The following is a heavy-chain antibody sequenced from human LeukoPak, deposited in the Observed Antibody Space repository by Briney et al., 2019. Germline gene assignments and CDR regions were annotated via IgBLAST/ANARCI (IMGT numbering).Heavy chain of an antibody. V-gene: IGHV3-30*04. CDR3: ARAVYYGSGSLHY. Sequence: PGGSLRLSCAASGFTFSSYAMHWVRQAPGKGLEWVAVISYDGSNKYYADSVKGRFTISRDNSKNTLYLQMNSLRAEDTAVYYCARAVYYGSGSLHYWGQGTLVTVSS. J-gene: IGHJ4*02. CDR1: GFTFSSYA. CDR2: ISYDGSNK. D-gene: IGHD3-10*01.